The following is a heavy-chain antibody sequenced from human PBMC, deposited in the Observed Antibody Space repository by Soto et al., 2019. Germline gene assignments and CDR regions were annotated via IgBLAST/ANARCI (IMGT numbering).Heavy chain of an antibody. CDR3: ARGGHVVVVTAAFDY. CDR2: INPSGGHT. D-gene: IGHD2-21*02. CDR1: GNTFPNYY. V-gene: IGHV1-46*01. J-gene: IGHJ4*02. Sequence: ASVKVSCKASGNTFPNYYIHWVRQAPGQGLEWMGTINPSGGHTTYAQKFLGRVTMTRDTSTSTLYMELTSLRSEDTAVYYCARGGHVVVVTAAFDYWGQGTLVTVSS.